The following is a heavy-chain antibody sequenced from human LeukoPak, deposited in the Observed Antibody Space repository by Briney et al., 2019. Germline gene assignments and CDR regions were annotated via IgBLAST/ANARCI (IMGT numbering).Heavy chain of an antibody. CDR3: ARGLGSNWYGDWFDP. J-gene: IGHJ5*02. CDR2: MNPTSGKA. V-gene: IGHV1-8*01. CDR1: GYTFTNYD. Sequence: ASVKVSCKASGYTFTNYDVNWVRQATGQGLEWMGWMNPTSGKAGFAQRFQGRVSMTRNISISTAYMELSSLRSEDTAVYYCARGLGSNWYGDWFDPWGQGTLVTVSS. D-gene: IGHD6-13*01.